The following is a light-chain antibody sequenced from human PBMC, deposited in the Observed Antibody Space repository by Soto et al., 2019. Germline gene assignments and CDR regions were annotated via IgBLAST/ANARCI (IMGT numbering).Light chain of an antibody. CDR2: DVT. CDR3: SSYTSSSTVV. J-gene: IGLJ2*01. Sequence: QSALTQPASVSGSPGQSITISCTGTSSNIGSYNLISWFQHHPGKAPQLMIYDVTKRPSGVSSRFSGSKSGNTASLTISGLQAEDEADYYCSSYTSSSTVVFGGGTKLTVL. V-gene: IGLV2-14*02. CDR1: SSNIGSYNL.